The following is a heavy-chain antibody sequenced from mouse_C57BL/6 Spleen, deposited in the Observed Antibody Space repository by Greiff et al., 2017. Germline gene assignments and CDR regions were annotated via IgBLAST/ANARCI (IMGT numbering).Heavy chain of an antibody. CDR2: INPYNGGT. D-gene: IGHD2-2*01. J-gene: IGHJ2*01. CDR1: GYTFTDYY. Sequence: VQLQQSGPVLVKPGASVKMSCKASGYTFTDYYMNWVKQSHGKSLEWIGVINPYNGGTSYNQKFKGKATLTVDKSSSTAYMELNSLTSEDSAVYYCARDYGYDRDYFDYWGQGTTLTVSS. CDR3: ARDYGYDRDYFDY. V-gene: IGHV1-19*01.